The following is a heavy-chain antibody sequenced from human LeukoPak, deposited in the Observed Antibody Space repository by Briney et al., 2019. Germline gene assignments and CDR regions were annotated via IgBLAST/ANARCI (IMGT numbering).Heavy chain of an antibody. CDR2: IRYDGSNK. Sequence: PGGSLRLSCAASEFTFSSYGMHWVRQAPGKGLEWVAFIRYDGSNKYYADSVKGRFTISRDNSKNTLYLQMNSLRAEDTAVYYCAKNRGSGSFIDAFDIWGQGTMVTVSS. J-gene: IGHJ3*02. V-gene: IGHV3-30*02. CDR3: AKNRGSGSFIDAFDI. CDR1: EFTFSSYG. D-gene: IGHD3-10*01.